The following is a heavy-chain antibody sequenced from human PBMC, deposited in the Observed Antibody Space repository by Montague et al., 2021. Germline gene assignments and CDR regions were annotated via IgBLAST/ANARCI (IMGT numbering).Heavy chain of an antibody. CDR3: TRGEVAVTGIDY. V-gene: IGHV4-34*01. CDR2: ISHTGST. CDR1: GGSLSGYI. D-gene: IGHD6-19*01. Sequence: SETLSLTCAVYGGSLSGYIWNWIRQPPGRDLERIGQISHTGSTSYNPSLKSRVTMSVDTSENHVSLRLSSVTAADTAVYYCTRGEVAVTGIDYWGQGALVTVSS. J-gene: IGHJ4*02.